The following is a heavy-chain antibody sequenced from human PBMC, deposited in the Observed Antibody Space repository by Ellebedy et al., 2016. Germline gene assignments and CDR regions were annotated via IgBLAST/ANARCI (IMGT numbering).Heavy chain of an antibody. V-gene: IGHV4-39*01. J-gene: IGHJ4*02. D-gene: IGHD2-21*02. CDR1: GGSISSSSYY. CDR2: IYYGEST. Sequence: SETLSLXXTVSGGSISSSSYYWGWIRQPPGKGLEWIGSIYYGESTYSNPSLRSRLDISVDTSKNQFSLKLNSVTAADTAIYYCARLPYYCGGDCYSFDYWGQGTLVTVSS. CDR3: ARLPYYCGGDCYSFDY.